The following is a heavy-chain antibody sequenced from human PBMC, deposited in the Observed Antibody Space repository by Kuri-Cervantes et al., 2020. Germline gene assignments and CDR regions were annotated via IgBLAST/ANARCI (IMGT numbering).Heavy chain of an antibody. D-gene: IGHD3-22*01. Sequence: GGSLRLSCEVSGFTFDDYTMHWVRQAPGKGLEWVSGISWNSGSIDYADSVKGRFTISRDNAKTSLFLQMNSLRPEDTAFYYCAKDLYYDSSGYYHYWGQGTLVTVSS. CDR2: ISWNSGSI. J-gene: IGHJ4*02. CDR1: GFTFDDYT. CDR3: AKDLYYDSSGYYHY. V-gene: IGHV3-9*01.